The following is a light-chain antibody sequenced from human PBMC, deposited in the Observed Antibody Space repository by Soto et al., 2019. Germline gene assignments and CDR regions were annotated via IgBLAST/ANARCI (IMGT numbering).Light chain of an antibody. CDR3: CSYAGSSTYV. Sequence: QSALTQPASVSGSPGQSITISCTGTSSDVGSYNLVSWFQQHPGKAPKLKIYEGNKRPSGVSYRFSGSKSGNTASLTISGLQAEDEADYYCCSYAGSSTYVFGTGTKVTVL. CDR2: EGN. V-gene: IGLV2-23*01. J-gene: IGLJ1*01. CDR1: SSDVGSYNL.